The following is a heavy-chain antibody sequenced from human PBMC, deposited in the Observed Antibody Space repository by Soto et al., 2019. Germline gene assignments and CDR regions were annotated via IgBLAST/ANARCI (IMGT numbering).Heavy chain of an antibody. CDR1: GGSISSYY. CDR3: AIESQWEPPYYYGMDV. Sequence: SETLSLTCTVSGGSISSYYWSWIRQPPGKGLEWIGYIYYSGSTNYNPSLKSRVTISVDTSKNQFSLKLSSVTAADTAVYYCAIESQWEPPYYYGMDVWGQGTTVTVSS. D-gene: IGHD1-26*01. V-gene: IGHV4-59*01. CDR2: IYYSGST. J-gene: IGHJ6*02.